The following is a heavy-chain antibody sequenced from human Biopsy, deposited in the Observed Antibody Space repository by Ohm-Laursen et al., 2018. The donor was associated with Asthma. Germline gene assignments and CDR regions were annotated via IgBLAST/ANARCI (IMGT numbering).Heavy chain of an antibody. CDR2: IWYDGSNK. Sequence: SLRLSCAASGFTFSSYGMHWVRQAPGKGLEWVAVIWYDGSNKYYADSVKGRFTVSRDDSKNTLYLQMNSLRPDDTAVYYCARDVMEWYLPAFDFWGQGTLVTVSS. V-gene: IGHV3-33*01. CDR1: GFTFSSYG. J-gene: IGHJ4*02. CDR3: ARDVMEWYLPAFDF. D-gene: IGHD3-3*01.